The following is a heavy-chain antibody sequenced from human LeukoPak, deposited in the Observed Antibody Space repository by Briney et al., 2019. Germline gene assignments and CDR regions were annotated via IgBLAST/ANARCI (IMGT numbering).Heavy chain of an antibody. CDR3: ARDDYQSEFDY. CDR2: ISSSSSYI. J-gene: IGHJ4*02. D-gene: IGHD4-11*01. CDR1: GFTFSSYS. Sequence: GESLKISCAASGFTFSSYSMNWVRQAPGKGLEWVSSISSSSSYIYYADSVKGRFTISRDNAKNSLYLQMNSLRAEDTAVYYCARDDYQSEFDYWGQGTLVTVSS. V-gene: IGHV3-21*01.